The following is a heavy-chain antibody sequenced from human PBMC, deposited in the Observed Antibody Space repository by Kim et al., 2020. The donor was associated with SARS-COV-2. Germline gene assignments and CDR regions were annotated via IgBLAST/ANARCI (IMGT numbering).Heavy chain of an antibody. CDR1: GGSISSGGYY. CDR3: ARGGVGSSWYFDY. Sequence: SETLSLTCTVSGGSISSGGYYWSWIRQHPGKGLEWIGYIYYSGSTYYNPSLKSRVTISVDTSKNQFSLKLSSVTAADTAVYYCARGGVGSSWYFDYWGQGTLVTVSS. J-gene: IGHJ4*02. CDR2: IYYSGST. V-gene: IGHV4-31*03. D-gene: IGHD6-13*01.